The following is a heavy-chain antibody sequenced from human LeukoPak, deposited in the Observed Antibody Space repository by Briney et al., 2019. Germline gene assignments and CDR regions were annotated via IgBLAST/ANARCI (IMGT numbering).Heavy chain of an antibody. Sequence: SQTLSLTCAISGDSVSSNSAARNWIRQSPSRGLEWLGRTYYRSKWYNDYAVSVKSRITINPDTSKNQFSLQLNSVTPEDTAVYYCARGVVAFGFLKYYYGSGNNWFDPWGQGTLVTVSS. D-gene: IGHD3-10*01. CDR2: TYYRSKWYN. CDR1: GDSVSSNSAA. J-gene: IGHJ5*02. V-gene: IGHV6-1*01. CDR3: ARGVVAFGFLKYYYGSGNNWFDP.